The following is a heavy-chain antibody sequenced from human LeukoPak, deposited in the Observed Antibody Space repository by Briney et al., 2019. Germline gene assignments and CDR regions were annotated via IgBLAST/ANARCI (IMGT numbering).Heavy chain of an antibody. CDR1: GFTFSSYG. J-gene: IGHJ4*02. CDR2: ISYDGSDK. CDR3: AKGKGELFDY. D-gene: IGHD1-26*01. V-gene: IGHV3-30*18. Sequence: GGSLRLSCAASGFTFSSYGMHWVRQAPGKGLEWVAVISYDGSDKYYADSVKGRFTISRDNSKNTLYLQMNSLRAEDTAVYYCAKGKGELFDYWGQGTLVTVSS.